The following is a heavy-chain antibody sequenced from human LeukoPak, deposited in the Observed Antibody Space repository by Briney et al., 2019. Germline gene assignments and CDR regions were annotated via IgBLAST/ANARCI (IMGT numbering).Heavy chain of an antibody. CDR1: GGSFSGYY. J-gene: IGHJ4*02. Sequence: SETLSLTCAVYGGSFSGYYWSWIRQPPGKGLEWIGETNHSGSNNYNPSLTSRGSISVDTSKNQFSLKLSSVTAADTAVYYCARGRKYTSGYRVTELGSGYSDYWGQGTLVTVSS. CDR2: TNHSGSN. D-gene: IGHD5-18*01. CDR3: ARGRKYTSGYRVTELGSGYSDY. V-gene: IGHV4-34*01.